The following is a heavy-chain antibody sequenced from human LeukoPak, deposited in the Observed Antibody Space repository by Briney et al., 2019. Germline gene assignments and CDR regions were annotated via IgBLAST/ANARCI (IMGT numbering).Heavy chain of an antibody. Sequence: GGSLRLSCAASGFTFSSYSMNWVRQAPGKGLEWVSYISSSSSTIYYADSVKGRFTISRDNSKNSLYLQMNSLRAEDTAVYYCARDIIGGYGWNAFDIWGQGTMVTVSS. CDR2: ISSSSSTI. V-gene: IGHV3-48*01. CDR3: ARDIIGGYGWNAFDI. J-gene: IGHJ3*02. D-gene: IGHD5-12*01. CDR1: GFTFSSYS.